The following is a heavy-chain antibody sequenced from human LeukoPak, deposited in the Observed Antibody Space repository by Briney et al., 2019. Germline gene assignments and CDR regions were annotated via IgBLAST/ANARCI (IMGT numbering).Heavy chain of an antibody. J-gene: IGHJ4*02. V-gene: IGHV4-39*07. CDR3: ARLFDWSLDY. CDR2: IYYSGST. D-gene: IGHD3-9*01. CDR1: GGSISSSSYY. Sequence: SETLSLTCTVSGGSISSSSYYWGWIRQPPGKGLEWIGSIYYSGSTYYNLSLKSRVTISVDTSKNQFSLKLSSVTAADTAVYYCARLFDWSLDYWGQGTLVTVSS.